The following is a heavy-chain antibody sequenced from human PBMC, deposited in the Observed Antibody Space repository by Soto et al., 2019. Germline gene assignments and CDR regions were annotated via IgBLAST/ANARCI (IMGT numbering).Heavy chain of an antibody. CDR1: GFTVSSNY. Sequence: GGSLRLSCAASGFTVSSNYRSWVRQAPGKGLEWVSVIYSGGSTYYADSVKGRFTISRHNSKNTLYLQMNSLRAEDTAVYYCASSHCSSTCCYPLLFDYWGQGTLVTVSS. D-gene: IGHD2-2*01. CDR3: ASSHCSSTCCYPLLFDY. J-gene: IGHJ4*02. CDR2: IYSGGST. V-gene: IGHV3-53*04.